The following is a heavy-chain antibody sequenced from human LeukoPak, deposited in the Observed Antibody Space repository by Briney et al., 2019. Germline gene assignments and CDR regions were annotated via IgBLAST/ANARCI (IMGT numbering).Heavy chain of an antibody. CDR2: ISCSGGST. CDR3: AKSLPIVVVPAAPSRFDY. J-gene: IGHJ4*02. Sequence: GGSLRLSCAASGFTFSSYAMSWVRQAPGKGLEWVSAISCSGGSTYYADSVKGRFTISRDNSKNTLYLQMNSLRAEDTAVYYCAKSLPIVVVPAAPSRFDYWGQGTLVTVSS. CDR1: GFTFSSYA. V-gene: IGHV3-23*01. D-gene: IGHD2-2*01.